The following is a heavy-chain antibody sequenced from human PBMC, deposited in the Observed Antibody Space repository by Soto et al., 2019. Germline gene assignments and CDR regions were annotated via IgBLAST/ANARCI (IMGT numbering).Heavy chain of an antibody. J-gene: IGHJ6*02. V-gene: IGHV1-69*13. D-gene: IGHD6-6*01. Sequence: GASVKVSCKASGGTFSSYAISWVRQAPGQGLEWMGGIIPIFGTANYAQKFQGRVTITADESTSTAYMELSSLRSEDTAVYYCATHRASARPGPDTNYYYYYGMDVWGQGTTVTVSS. CDR1: GGTFSSYA. CDR2: IIPIFGTA. CDR3: ATHRASARPGPDTNYYYYYGMDV.